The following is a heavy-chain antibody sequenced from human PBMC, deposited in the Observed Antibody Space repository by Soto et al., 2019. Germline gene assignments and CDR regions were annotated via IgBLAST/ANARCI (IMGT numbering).Heavy chain of an antibody. V-gene: IGHV4-34*01. Sequence: SETLSLTCAVYGGSFSGYYWSWIRQPPGKGLEWIGEINHSGSTNYNPSFKSRVTISVDTSKNQFSLKLSSVTAADTSVYYCARVGIGNAFDIWGQGTMVTVSS. CDR3: ARVGIGNAFDI. D-gene: IGHD4-4*01. CDR1: GGSFSGYY. J-gene: IGHJ3*02. CDR2: INHSGST.